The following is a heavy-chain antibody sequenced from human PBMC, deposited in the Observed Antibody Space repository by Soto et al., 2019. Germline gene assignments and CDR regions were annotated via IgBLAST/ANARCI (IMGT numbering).Heavy chain of an antibody. CDR1: GFIFRDYA. J-gene: IGHJ4*02. D-gene: IGHD6-19*01. V-gene: IGHV3-23*01. CDR3: GKERRGSGWSVCDF. CDR2: ISGSGDSA. Sequence: VQLLESGEGLVQPGGSLRLSCAASGFIFRDYAMNWVRQAPGKGLEWVSDISGSGDSARYADSVKGRFTISRDNSRDTLYLHMNSLRVDDTAVYYCGKERRGSGWSVCDFWGQGDLVTVSS.